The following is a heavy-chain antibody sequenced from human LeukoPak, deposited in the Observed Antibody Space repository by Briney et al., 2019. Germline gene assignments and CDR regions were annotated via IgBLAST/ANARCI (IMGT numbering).Heavy chain of an antibody. J-gene: IGHJ6*02. V-gene: IGHV3-13*01. CDR3: AKSTLEWLHYYYYGMDV. D-gene: IGHD5-12*01. CDR1: GFTFSTYD. Sequence: PGGSLRLSCAASGFTFSTYDMHWVRQPTGGSLEWVSAIGPAGDTYYPGSVKGRFTISRENAKNSLYLQMNSLRAGDTAMYYCAKSTLEWLHYYYYGMDVWGQGTTVTVSS. CDR2: IGPAGDT.